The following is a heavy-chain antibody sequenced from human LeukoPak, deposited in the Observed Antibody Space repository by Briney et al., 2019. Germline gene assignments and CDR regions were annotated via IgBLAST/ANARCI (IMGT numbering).Heavy chain of an antibody. V-gene: IGHV1-8*01. J-gene: IGHJ5*02. CDR3: ARMVIKGRWFDP. Sequence: VASVKVSCKASGYTFTSYDINWVRQATGQGLEWMGWMNPNSGNTGYAQKFQGRVTMTRNTSISTAYMELSSLRSEDTAVYYCARMVIKGRWFDPWGQGTLVTVSS. D-gene: IGHD3-22*01. CDR2: MNPNSGNT. CDR1: GYTFTSYD.